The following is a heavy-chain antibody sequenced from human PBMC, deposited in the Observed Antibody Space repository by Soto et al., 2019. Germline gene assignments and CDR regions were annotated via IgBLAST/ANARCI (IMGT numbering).Heavy chain of an antibody. CDR1: GYSFSSYW. J-gene: IGHJ6*02. D-gene: IGHD6-13*01. CDR3: AGRIAARTIGYYYCYGMDV. V-gene: IGHV5-51*01. CDR2: IYPGDSDT. Sequence: GESLKISCKGSGYSFSSYWIGWVRQMPGKGLEWMGIIYPGDSDTRYSPSFQGQVTISADKSISTAYLQWSSLKASDTAMYYCAGRIAARTIGYYYCYGMDVWGQGTTVTVSS.